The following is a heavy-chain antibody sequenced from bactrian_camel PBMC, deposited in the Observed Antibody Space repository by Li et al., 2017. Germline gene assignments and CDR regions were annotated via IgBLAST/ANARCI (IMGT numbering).Heavy chain of an antibody. CDR3: ANLGSGISRL. CDR2: IYTGTDAP. D-gene: IGHD1*01. Sequence: HVQLVESGGGSVQAGGSLTLSCLASGYTYSMNCLGWFRQRPGKEREGVAAIYTGTDAPYYSDSVKGRFTFSRDNSKNTLYLQLNSLKIEDTAMYFCANLGSGISRLWGQGTQVTVS. CDR1: GYTYSMNC. J-gene: IGHJ4*01. V-gene: IGHV3S1*01.